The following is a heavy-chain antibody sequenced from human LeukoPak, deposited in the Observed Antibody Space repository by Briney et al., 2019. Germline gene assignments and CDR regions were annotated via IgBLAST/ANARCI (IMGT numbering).Heavy chain of an antibody. Sequence: SETLSLTCAVYGGSFSGYYWIWIRQPPGKGLEWIGEINHSGSTSYNPSLKSRVTISVDTSKNQFSLKLSSVTAADTAVYYCARGVLRYFDWHPYFDYWGQGTLVTVSS. CDR1: GGSFSGYY. D-gene: IGHD3-9*01. CDR2: INHSGST. V-gene: IGHV4-34*01. CDR3: ARGVLRYFDWHPYFDY. J-gene: IGHJ4*02.